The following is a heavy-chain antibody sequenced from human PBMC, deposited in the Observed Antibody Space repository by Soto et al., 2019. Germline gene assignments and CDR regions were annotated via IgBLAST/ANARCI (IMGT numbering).Heavy chain of an antibody. V-gene: IGHV4-39*01. CDR2: IYYSGST. J-gene: IGHJ5*02. CDR3: ARHDSSSFSPHWLDP. D-gene: IGHD6-6*01. CDR1: GGSISSSSYY. Sequence: PSETLSLTCTVSGGSISSSSYYWGWIRQPPGRGLEWIGSIYYSGSTYYNPSLKSRVTISVDTAKNQFSLKLSCVTAADTAVYYCARHDSSSFSPHWLDPWGQGTLVTVSS.